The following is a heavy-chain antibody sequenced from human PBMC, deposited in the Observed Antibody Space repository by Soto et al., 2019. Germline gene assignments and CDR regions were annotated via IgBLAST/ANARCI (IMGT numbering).Heavy chain of an antibody. CDR1: GYTFTSYG. CDR3: ARGDRTYCGGDCQPFDY. CDR2: ISAYNGNT. Sequence: QVQLVQSGAEVKKPGASVKVSCKASGYTFTSYGISWVRQAPGQGLEWMGWISAYNGNTNYAQKLQGRVTMTTDTAKSTAYMELRSLRSDDTAVYYCARGDRTYCGGDCQPFDYWGQGTLVTVSS. J-gene: IGHJ4*02. D-gene: IGHD2-21*02. V-gene: IGHV1-18*01.